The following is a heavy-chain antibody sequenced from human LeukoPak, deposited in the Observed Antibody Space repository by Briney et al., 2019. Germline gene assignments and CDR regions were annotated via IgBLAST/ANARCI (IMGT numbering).Heavy chain of an antibody. V-gene: IGHV3-23*01. J-gene: IGHJ4*02. D-gene: IGHD3-16*02. Sequence: GGSLRLSCGVSGITLSNYGMTWVRQAPGKGLEWVTGLSGSAGGSNYADSVKGRFTISRDNSKNTLFLQVDRLRAEDTAVYFCAKRGVVVRVFLVGFHKEAYYFDSWGQGALVTVSS. CDR3: AKRGVVVRVFLVGFHKEAYYFDS. CDR1: GITLSNYG. CDR2: LSGSAGGS.